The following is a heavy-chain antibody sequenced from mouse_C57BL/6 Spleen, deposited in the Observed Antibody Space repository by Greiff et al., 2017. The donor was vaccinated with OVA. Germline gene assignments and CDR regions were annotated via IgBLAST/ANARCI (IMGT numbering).Heavy chain of an antibody. CDR1: GYTFTSYW. CDR3: ARGNCFDY. V-gene: IGHV1-59*01. CDR2: IDPSDSYT. D-gene: IGHD4-1*01. Sequence: QVQLQQPGAELVRPGTSVKLSCKASGYTFTSYWMHWVKQRPGQGLEWIGVIDPSDSYTNYNQKFKGKATLTVDTSSSTAYMQLSSLTSEDSAVYYCARGNCFDYWGQGTTLTVSS. J-gene: IGHJ2*01.